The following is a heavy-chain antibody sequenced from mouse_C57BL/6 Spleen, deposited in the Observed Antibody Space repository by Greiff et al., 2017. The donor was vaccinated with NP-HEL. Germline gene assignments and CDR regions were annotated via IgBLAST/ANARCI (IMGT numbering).Heavy chain of an antibody. J-gene: IGHJ2*01. D-gene: IGHD1-1*01. CDR3: ARELPYYGSRDFDY. CDR2: IYPGDGDT. V-gene: IGHV1-80*01. CDR1: GYAFSSYW. Sequence: VQLQQSGAELVKPGASVKISCKASGYAFSSYWMNWVKQRPGKGLEWIGQIYPGDGDTNYNGKFKGKATLTADKSSSTAYMQLSSLTSEDSAVYFCARELPYYGSRDFDYWGQGTTLTVSS.